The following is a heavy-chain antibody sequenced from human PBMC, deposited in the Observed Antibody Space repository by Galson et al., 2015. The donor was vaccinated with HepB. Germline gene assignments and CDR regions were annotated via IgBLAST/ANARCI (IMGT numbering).Heavy chain of an antibody. CDR1: DDSIRTGDYY. V-gene: IGHV4-30-4*01. CDR3: ARGGLRRGYDASY. CDR2: IYNDGNA. Sequence: QLQLQESGSGLVKPSQTLSLTCSVSDDSIRTGDYYWSWIRQPPGKGLEWIAYIYNDGNAFYNASLKSRVAISIDTSKNQFSLYLSSLSAADTAIYYCARGGLRRGYDASYWGQGTLLTVSS. J-gene: IGHJ4*02. D-gene: IGHD5-12*01.